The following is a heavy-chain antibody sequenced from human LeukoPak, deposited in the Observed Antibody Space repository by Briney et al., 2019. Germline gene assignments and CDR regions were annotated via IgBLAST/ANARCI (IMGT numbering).Heavy chain of an antibody. Sequence: ASVKVSCKASGYTFTGYYMHWVQQAPGQGLEWMGWINPNSGGTNYAQKFQGRVTMTRDTSISTAYMELSRLRSDDTAVYYCARGNYYDSSGYYYWGQGTLVTVSS. CDR1: GYTFTGYY. CDR2: INPNSGGT. D-gene: IGHD3-22*01. CDR3: ARGNYYDSSGYYY. V-gene: IGHV1-2*02. J-gene: IGHJ4*02.